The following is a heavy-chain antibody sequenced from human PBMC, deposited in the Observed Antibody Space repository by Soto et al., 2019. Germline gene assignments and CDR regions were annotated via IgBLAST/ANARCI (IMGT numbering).Heavy chain of an antibody. D-gene: IGHD2-15*01. CDR3: ARGRGSSGGWKGYFDY. V-gene: IGHV1-69*01. CDR2: IIPIFGTA. CDR1: GGTFSSYA. J-gene: IGHJ4*02. Sequence: QVQLVQSGAEVKKPGSSVKVSCKASGGTFSSYAISWVRQAPGQGLEWMGGIIPIFGTANYAQKFQGRVTITADESTSTAYMELSNLRSEDTAVYYCARGRGSSGGWKGYFDYWGQGTLVTVSS.